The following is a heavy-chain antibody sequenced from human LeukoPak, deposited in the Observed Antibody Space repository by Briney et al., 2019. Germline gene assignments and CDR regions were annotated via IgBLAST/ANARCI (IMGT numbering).Heavy chain of an antibody. V-gene: IGHV1-69*15. CDR1: GGTFSSYA. J-gene: IGHJ4*02. D-gene: IGHD5-18*01. CDR3: ARDRGIQLWSETFDY. Sequence: SVKVSCKASGGTFSSYAISWVRQAPGQGLEWMGRIIPIFGTANYAQKFQGRVTITADESTSTAYMELSSLRSEDTAVYYCARDRGIQLWSETFDYWGQGTLVTVSS. CDR2: IIPIFGTA.